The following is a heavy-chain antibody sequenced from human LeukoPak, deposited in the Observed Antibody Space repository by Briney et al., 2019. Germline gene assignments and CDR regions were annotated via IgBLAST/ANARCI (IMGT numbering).Heavy chain of an antibody. CDR3: AKSKPIGSSGSSYANFDY. D-gene: IGHD1-26*01. J-gene: IGHJ4*02. Sequence: PGGSLRLSCAASGFTFSSYAMSWVRQAPGKGLEWVSAISGSGGSTYYADSVKGRFTISRDNSKNTLYLQMNSLRAEDTAVYYCAKSKPIGSSGSSYANFDYWGQGTLVTVSS. CDR1: GFTFSSYA. CDR2: ISGSGGST. V-gene: IGHV3-23*01.